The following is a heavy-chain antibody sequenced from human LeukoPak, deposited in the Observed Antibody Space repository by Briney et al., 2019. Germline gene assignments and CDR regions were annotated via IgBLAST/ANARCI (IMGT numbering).Heavy chain of an antibody. V-gene: IGHV3-30*18. CDR1: GFTFSSYR. J-gene: IGHJ6*02. CDR2: ISYDGCNK. Sequence: GRSLRLSCAASGFTFSSYRMHWVRQAPGKGLEWVGVISYDGCNKYYADSVKGRFNISRDNSKNTLYLQMNILRAEDTAVYYCAKVSYRTTYYDILTGPNDYYYYGMDVWGQGTTVTVSS. D-gene: IGHD3-9*01. CDR3: AKVSYRTTYYDILTGPNDYYYYGMDV.